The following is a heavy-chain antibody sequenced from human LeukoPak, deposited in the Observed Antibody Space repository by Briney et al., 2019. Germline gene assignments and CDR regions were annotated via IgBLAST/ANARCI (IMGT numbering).Heavy chain of an antibody. CDR3: SRAADVVLVPPSDD. J-gene: IGHJ4*02. V-gene: IGHV1-2*02. CDR2: INPNSGDT. D-gene: IGHD2-2*01. Sequence: ASVKVSCKASGYTFTGYYMHWVRQAPGQGLEWMGWINPNSGDTNYAQKFKGRVAMTRDTSIRAAYLELSSLRFDDTAVYYCSRAADVVLVPPSDDWGQGTLVTVSS. CDR1: GYTFTGYY.